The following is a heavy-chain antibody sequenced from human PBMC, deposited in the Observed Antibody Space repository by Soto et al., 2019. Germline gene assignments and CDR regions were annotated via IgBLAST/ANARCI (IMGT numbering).Heavy chain of an antibody. CDR2: I. V-gene: IGHV3-21*01. CDR3: ARDPYYYDSSGYYY. CDR1: GFTFSSYS. J-gene: IGHJ4*02. D-gene: IGHD3-22*01. Sequence: GGSLKLSCAASGFTFSSYSMNWVRQAPGKGLEWVSSIKGRFTISRDNAKNSLYLQMNSLRAEDTAVYYCARDPYYYDSSGYYYWGQGTLVTVSS.